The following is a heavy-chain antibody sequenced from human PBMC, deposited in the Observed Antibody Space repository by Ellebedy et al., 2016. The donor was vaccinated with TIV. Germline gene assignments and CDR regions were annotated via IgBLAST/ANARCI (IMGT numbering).Heavy chain of an antibody. Sequence: AASVKVSCKASGGTFSSYTISWVRQAPGQGLEWMGGIIPIFATANYAQKFQGRVTITADESTSPAYMELSSLRSEDTAVYYCARDSSGYYYTVGAFDIWGQGTMVTVSS. CDR3: ARDSSGYYYTVGAFDI. CDR2: IIPIFATA. V-gene: IGHV1-69*13. D-gene: IGHD3-22*01. CDR1: GGTFSSYT. J-gene: IGHJ3*02.